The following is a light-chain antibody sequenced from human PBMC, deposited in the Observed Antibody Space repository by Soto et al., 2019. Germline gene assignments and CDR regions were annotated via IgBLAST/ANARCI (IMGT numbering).Light chain of an antibody. Sequence: IVLTQSPATLSVSPGERATLSCRASQAVGSNLPRYQQRPGQAPRLLIYDASTRATGIPHRFSGGGSGTDFTLTISSLQSDDFAVYYCQHFTKWPHMPAFGGGTKLAIK. J-gene: IGKJ4*01. V-gene: IGKV3-15*01. CDR1: QAVGSN. CDR2: DAS. CDR3: QHFTKWPHMPA.